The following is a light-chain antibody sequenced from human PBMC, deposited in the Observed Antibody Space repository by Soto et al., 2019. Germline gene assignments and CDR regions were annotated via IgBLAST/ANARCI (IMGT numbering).Light chain of an antibody. CDR3: CSHESGGPSLV. V-gene: IGLV2-23*01. CDR1: SSDVGGYNL. CDR2: EGS. Sequence: QSALTQPASVSGSPGQSITISCTGTSSDVGGYNLVSWYQQHPGRAPKLMIYEGSKRPSGVSDRFSGSKSGNTAALTISGLLAADEASYYCCSHESGGPSLVFGGGTKLTVL. J-gene: IGLJ3*02.